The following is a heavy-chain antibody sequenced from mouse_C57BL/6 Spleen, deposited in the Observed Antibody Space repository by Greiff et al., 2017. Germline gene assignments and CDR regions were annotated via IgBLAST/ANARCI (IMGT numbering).Heavy chain of an antibody. CDR1: GYTFTSYW. CDR3: AREEGLRRGFAY. CDR2: IYPSDSET. V-gene: IGHV1-61*01. D-gene: IGHD2-4*01. J-gene: IGHJ3*01. Sequence: QVQLQQPGAELVRPGSSVKLSCKASGYTFTSYWMEWVKQRPGQGLEWIGNIYPSDSETHYNQKFKDKATLTVDKSSSTAYMQLSSLTSEDSAVYYCAREEGLRRGFAYWGQGTLVTVSA.